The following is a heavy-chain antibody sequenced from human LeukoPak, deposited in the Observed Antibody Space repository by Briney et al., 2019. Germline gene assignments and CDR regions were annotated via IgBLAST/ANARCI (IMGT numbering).Heavy chain of an antibody. CDR1: GYTFTGYY. Sequence: ASVKVSCKASGYTFTGYYMHWVRQAPGQGLEWMGWINPNSGGTNYAQKFQGRVTMTRDTSISTAYMELSRLRSDDTAVYYCARLADVDTAMGYFDYWGQGTLVTVSS. CDR2: INPNSGGT. J-gene: IGHJ4*02. D-gene: IGHD5-18*01. CDR3: ARLADVDTAMGYFDY. V-gene: IGHV1-2*02.